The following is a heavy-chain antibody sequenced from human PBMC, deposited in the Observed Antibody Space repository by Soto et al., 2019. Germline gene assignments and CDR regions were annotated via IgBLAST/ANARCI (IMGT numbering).Heavy chain of an antibody. J-gene: IGHJ4*02. Sequence: PGGSLRLSCAASGFTFSSFALSWVRQAPGKGLEWVSAISGSGDGTDYADSVKGRFTISRDNSKNTLYLQMNSLRAEDTAVYYCARPGYSSQYYWGQGALVTVSS. CDR1: GFTFSSFA. V-gene: IGHV3-23*01. D-gene: IGHD5-18*01. CDR2: ISGSGDGT. CDR3: ARPGYSSQYY.